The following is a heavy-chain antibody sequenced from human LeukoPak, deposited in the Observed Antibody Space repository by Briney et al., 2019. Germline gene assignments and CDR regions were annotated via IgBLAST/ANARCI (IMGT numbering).Heavy chain of an antibody. Sequence: GESLKISCKGSGYRFIDYWIGWVRQMPGKGLEWMGIIYPGDSDTRSSPSFQGQVTISADKSISTAYLQWSSLKASDTAMYYCAIRPSLWFGELYKDGFDPWGQGTLVTVSS. D-gene: IGHD3-10*01. J-gene: IGHJ5*02. CDR2: IYPGDSDT. CDR3: AIRPSLWFGELYKDGFDP. V-gene: IGHV5-51*01. CDR1: GYRFIDYW.